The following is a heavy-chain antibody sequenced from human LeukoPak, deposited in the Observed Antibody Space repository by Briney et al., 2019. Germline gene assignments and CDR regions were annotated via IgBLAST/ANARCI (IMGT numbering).Heavy chain of an antibody. CDR1: GYTFTGYY. J-gene: IGHJ6*02. CDR3: ARDRVDYYDSSGYSTYYYYYGMDV. V-gene: IGHV1-2*04. Sequence: ASVKVSCKASGYTFTGYYMHWVRQAPGQGLEWMGWINPNSGGTNYAQKFQGWVTMTRDTSISTAYMELSRLRSDDTAVYYCARDRVDYYDSSGYSTYYYYYGMDVWGQGTTVTVS. CDR2: INPNSGGT. D-gene: IGHD3-22*01.